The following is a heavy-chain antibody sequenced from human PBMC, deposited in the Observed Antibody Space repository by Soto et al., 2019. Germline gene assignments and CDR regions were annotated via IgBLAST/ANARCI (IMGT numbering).Heavy chain of an antibody. D-gene: IGHD5-12*01. Sequence: QVQLVQSGAEVKKPGASVKVSCTASGYTLTTYVMHWVRQAPGQRLEWMGWINAGNDNTKYSDKFQGRVTITRDTSASTVNMELGSVSAEDSAVYYGAKGGQYYYGMDVWGQGTTVTVSS. CDR3: AKGGQYYYGMDV. CDR2: INAGNDNT. J-gene: IGHJ6*02. V-gene: IGHV1-3*01. CDR1: GYTLTTYV.